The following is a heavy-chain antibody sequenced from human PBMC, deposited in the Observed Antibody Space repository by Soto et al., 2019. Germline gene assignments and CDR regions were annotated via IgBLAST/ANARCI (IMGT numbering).Heavy chain of an antibody. CDR2: VWHSGRT. V-gene: IGHV4-59*11. CDR1: GGSISPHY. J-gene: IGHJ5*02. D-gene: IGHD1-26*01. Sequence: QVQLQESGPGLVKPSETLSLTCTVSGGSISPHYWHWIRQPPGKGLEVIGYVWHSGRTNYNSSLKSRVTISLDTSNNQFSLSLTSVTAADTAIYYCVREIVGATTWFDPWGQGNLVTVSS. CDR3: VREIVGATTWFDP.